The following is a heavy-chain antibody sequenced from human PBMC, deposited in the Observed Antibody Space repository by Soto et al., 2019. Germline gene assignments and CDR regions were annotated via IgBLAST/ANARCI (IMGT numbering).Heavy chain of an antibody. V-gene: IGHV4-30-2*01. CDR2: IYHSGRT. CDR3: ARVGAAAAHNWFDP. J-gene: IGHJ5*02. Sequence: QLQLQESGSGLVKPSQTLSLTCAVSGGSISSGGYSWSWIRQPPGKGLEWIGYIYHSGRTYYNPSLKSRVTISVDRSKNQFSLKLSSVTAADTAVYYCARVGAAAAHNWFDPWGQGTLVTVSS. CDR1: GGSISSGGYS. D-gene: IGHD6-13*01.